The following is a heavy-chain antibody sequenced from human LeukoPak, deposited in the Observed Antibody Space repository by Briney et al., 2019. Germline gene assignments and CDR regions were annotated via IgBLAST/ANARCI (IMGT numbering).Heavy chain of an antibody. D-gene: IGHD2-15*01. CDR2: ISSSGSTI. J-gene: IGHJ5*02. CDR3: ARGGYCSGGSCYTPYNWFDP. CDR1: GFTFSSYE. Sequence: GGSLRLSCAASGFTFSSYEMNWVRQAPGKGLEWVSYISSSGSTIYYADSVKGRFTISRDNAKNSLYLQMNSLRAEDTAVYYCARGGYCSGGSCYTPYNWFDPWGQGTLVTVSS. V-gene: IGHV3-48*03.